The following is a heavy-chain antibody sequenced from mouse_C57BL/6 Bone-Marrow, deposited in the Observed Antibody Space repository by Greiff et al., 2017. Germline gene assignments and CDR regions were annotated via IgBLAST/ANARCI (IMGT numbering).Heavy chain of an antibody. D-gene: IGHD2-10*02. CDR3: ARERGYGNYYFDY. CDR2: IYPGSGST. Sequence: VKLQQPGAELVKPGASVKMSCKASGYTFTSYWITWVKQRPGQGLEWIGDIYPGSGSTNYNEKFKSKATLTVDTSSSTAYMQLSSLTSEDSAVYYCARERGYGNYYFDYWGQGTTLTVSS. J-gene: IGHJ2*01. V-gene: IGHV1-55*01. CDR1: GYTFTSYW.